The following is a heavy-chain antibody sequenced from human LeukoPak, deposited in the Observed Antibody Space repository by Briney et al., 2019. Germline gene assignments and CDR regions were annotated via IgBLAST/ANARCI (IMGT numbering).Heavy chain of an antibody. V-gene: IGHV4-39*07. J-gene: IGHJ5*02. D-gene: IGHD6-13*01. Sequence: SETLSLTCTVSGGSISSSSYYWGWIRQPPGKGLEWIGEINRSGSTNYNPSLKSRVTISVDTSKNQFSLKLSSVTAADTAVYYCARPDSSSWYTWFDPWGQGTLVTVSS. CDR2: INRSGST. CDR1: GGSISSSSYY. CDR3: ARPDSSSWYTWFDP.